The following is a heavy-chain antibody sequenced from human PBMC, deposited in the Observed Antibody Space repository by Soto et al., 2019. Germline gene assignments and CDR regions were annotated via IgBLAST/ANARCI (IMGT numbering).Heavy chain of an antibody. CDR3: ASHYDMWSGYLSPVDY. V-gene: IGHV3-11*01. D-gene: IGHD3-3*01. J-gene: IGHJ4*02. Sequence: QVPLVESGGDLVKPGGSLRLSCAASGYTFSDYYMSWIRQAPGKGLEWISYIDTSGTKIYYADSVKGRFTITRDNAKNSLYLEMNSLRDEDTAVYYCASHYDMWSGYLSPVDYWGQGTQVTVSS. CDR2: IDTSGTKI. CDR1: GYTFSDYY.